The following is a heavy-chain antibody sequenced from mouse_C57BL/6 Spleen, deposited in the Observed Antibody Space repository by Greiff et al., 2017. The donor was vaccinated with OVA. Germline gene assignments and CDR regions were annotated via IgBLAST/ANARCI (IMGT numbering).Heavy chain of an antibody. Sequence: VKLMESGPELVKPGASVKISCKASGYAFSSSWMNWVKQRPGKGLEWIGRIYPGDGDTNYNGKFKGKATLTADKSSSTAYMQLSSLTSEDSAVYFCARRWAGDFDYWGQGTTLTVSS. CDR1: GYAFSSSW. CDR3: ARRWAGDFDY. CDR2: IYPGDGDT. J-gene: IGHJ2*01. V-gene: IGHV1-82*01. D-gene: IGHD1-1*02.